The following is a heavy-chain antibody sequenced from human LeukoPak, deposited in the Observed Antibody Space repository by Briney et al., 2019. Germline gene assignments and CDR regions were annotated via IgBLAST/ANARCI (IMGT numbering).Heavy chain of an antibody. CDR1: GGSISSSSYY. D-gene: IGHD6-13*01. J-gene: IGHJ5*02. CDR3: ASTIAARNWFDP. CDR2: IYYSGST. V-gene: IGHV4-39*01. Sequence: PSETLSLTCTVSGGSISSSSYYWGWIRQPPEKGLEWIGSIYYSGSTYYNPSLKSRVTISVDTSKNQFSLKLSSVTAADTAVYYCASTIAARNWFDPWGQGTLVTVSS.